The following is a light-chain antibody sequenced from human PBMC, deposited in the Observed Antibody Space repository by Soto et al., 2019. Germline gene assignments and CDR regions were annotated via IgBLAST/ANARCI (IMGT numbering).Light chain of an antibody. V-gene: IGLV1-40*01. CDR2: DVT. Sequence: QSVLTQPPSVSGAPGQRVTISCTGSSSNIGAGYDVHWYQQRPGTAPKLLIYDVTKWPSGVPHRFSGSKSGNTASLTISGLQAEDEAEYYCCSYAGSYTHVFGTGTKVTVL. J-gene: IGLJ1*01. CDR1: SSNIGAGYD. CDR3: CSYAGSYTHV.